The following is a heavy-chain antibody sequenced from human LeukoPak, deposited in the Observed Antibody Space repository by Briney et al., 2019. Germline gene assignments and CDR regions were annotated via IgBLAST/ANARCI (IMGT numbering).Heavy chain of an antibody. CDR3: ARGGGLDV. D-gene: IGHD3-16*01. V-gene: IGHV3-23*01. CDR1: GFPFSGNA. CDR2: ISGSGGST. J-gene: IGHJ6*02. Sequence: PGGSLRLSCAASGFPFSGNAMSWVARPPGKGLEWVSAISGSGGSTYYADSVKGRFTISRDNAKNSLYLQMSNLRAEDTAVYFCARGGGLDVWGQGATVTVSS.